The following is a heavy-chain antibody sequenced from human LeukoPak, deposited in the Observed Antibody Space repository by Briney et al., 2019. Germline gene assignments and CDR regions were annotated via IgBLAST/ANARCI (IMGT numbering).Heavy chain of an antibody. J-gene: IGHJ5*02. CDR2: IYYSGST. Sequence: PSETLSLTCTVSGGSISSYYWSWIRQPSGKGLEWIGCIYYSGSTNYNPSLKSRVTISVDTSKNQFSLKLSSVTAADTAVYYCARTDHLDWFDPWGQGTLVTVSS. V-gene: IGHV4-59*01. D-gene: IGHD3-16*01. CDR1: GGSISSYY. CDR3: ARTDHLDWFDP.